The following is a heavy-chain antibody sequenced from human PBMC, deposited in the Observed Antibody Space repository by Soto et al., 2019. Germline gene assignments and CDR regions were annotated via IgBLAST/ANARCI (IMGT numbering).Heavy chain of an antibody. CDR1: GYSFTIYW. Sequence: GESLKISCKGSGYSFTIYWIGWVRQMPGKGLEWMGIIYPGDSDTRYSPSFQGQVTISADKSISTAYLQWSSLKASDTAMYYCARQVTYGDYVGYYFDYWGPGTLVTVSS. CDR2: IYPGDSDT. CDR3: ARQVTYGDYVGYYFDY. J-gene: IGHJ4*02. V-gene: IGHV5-51*01. D-gene: IGHD4-17*01.